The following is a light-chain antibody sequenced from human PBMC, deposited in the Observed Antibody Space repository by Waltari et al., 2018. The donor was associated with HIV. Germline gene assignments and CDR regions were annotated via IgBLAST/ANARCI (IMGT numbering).Light chain of an antibody. V-gene: IGLV2-14*01. CDR1: SSDVGGYNY. J-gene: IGLJ3*02. CDR2: EVS. Sequence: SALTQPASVSGSPGQSITIPCTGTSSDVGGYNYVSWYQQHPGKAPKLMIYEVSNRPSGVSNRFSGSKSGNTASLTISGLQAEDEADYYCSSYTSSSTLRVFGGGTKLTVL. CDR3: SSYTSSSTLRV.